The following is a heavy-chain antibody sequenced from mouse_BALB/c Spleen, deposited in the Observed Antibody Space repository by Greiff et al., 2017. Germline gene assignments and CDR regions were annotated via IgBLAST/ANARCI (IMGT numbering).Heavy chain of an antibody. CDR2: INPGSGGT. Sequence: QVQLKQSGAELVRPGTSVKVSCKASGYAFTNYLIEWVKQRPGQGLEWIGVINPGSGGTNYNEKFKGKATLTADKSSSTAYMQLSSLTSDDSAVYFCARGAKLGWFAYWGQGTLVTVSA. CDR3: ARGAKLGWFAY. V-gene: IGHV1-54*01. J-gene: IGHJ3*01. D-gene: IGHD4-1*01. CDR1: GYAFTNYL.